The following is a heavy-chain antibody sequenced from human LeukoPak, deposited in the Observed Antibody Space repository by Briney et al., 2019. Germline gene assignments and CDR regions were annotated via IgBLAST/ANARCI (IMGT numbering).Heavy chain of an antibody. CDR3: ARDLMITFGGVIVVSHNFDY. CDR2: VSAYNGNT. CDR1: GYTFTSYG. J-gene: IGHJ4*02. Sequence: ASVKVSCKASGYTFTSYGISWVRQAPGQGLEWMGWVSAYNGNTNYAQKLQGRVTMTTDTSTSTAYMELRSLRSDDTAVYYCARDLMITFGGVIVVSHNFDYWGQGTLVTVSS. D-gene: IGHD3-16*02. V-gene: IGHV1-18*01.